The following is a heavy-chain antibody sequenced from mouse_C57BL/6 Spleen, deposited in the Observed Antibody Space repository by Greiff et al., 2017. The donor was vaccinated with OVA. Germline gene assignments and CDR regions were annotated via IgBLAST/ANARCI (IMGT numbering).Heavy chain of an antibody. V-gene: IGHV1-82*01. Sequence: VQLQQSGPELVKPGASVKISCKASGYAFSSSWMNWVKQRPGKGLEWIGRIYPGDGDTNYNGKFKGNATLTADKSSSTAYMQLSSLTSEDSAVYFCARSNYSNPFYAMDYWGQGTSVTVSS. J-gene: IGHJ4*01. CDR3: ARSNYSNPFYAMDY. CDR1: GYAFSSSW. D-gene: IGHD2-5*01. CDR2: IYPGDGDT.